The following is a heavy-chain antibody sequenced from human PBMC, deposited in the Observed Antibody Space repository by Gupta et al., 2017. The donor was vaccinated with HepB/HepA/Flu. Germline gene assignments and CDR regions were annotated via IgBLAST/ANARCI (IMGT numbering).Heavy chain of an antibody. CDR1: GYTFTSYG. J-gene: IGHJ6*03. D-gene: IGHD2-2*01. CDR2: ISAYNGNT. V-gene: IGHV1-18*01. CDR3: ARDSSDIVVVPAANYYYYYMDV. Sequence: QVQLVQSGAEVKKPGASVKVSCKASGYTFTSYGISWVRQAPGQGLEWMGWISAYNGNTNYAQKLQGRVTMTTDTSTSTAYMELRSLRSDDTAVYYCARDSSDIVVVPAANYYYYYMDVWGKGTTVTVSS.